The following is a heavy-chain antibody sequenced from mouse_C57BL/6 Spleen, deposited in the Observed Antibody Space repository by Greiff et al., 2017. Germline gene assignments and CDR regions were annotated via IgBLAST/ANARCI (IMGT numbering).Heavy chain of an antibody. CDR3: ASIYYCYDEGAY. V-gene: IGHV1-82*01. D-gene: IGHD2-2*01. Sequence: QVQLQQSGPELVKPGASVKISCKASGYAFSSSWMNWVKQRPGKGLEWIGRIYPGDGDTNYNGKFKGKATLTADKSSSTAYMQLSSLTSEDSAVYFCASIYYCYDEGAYWGQGTLVTVSA. J-gene: IGHJ3*01. CDR2: IYPGDGDT. CDR1: GYAFSSSW.